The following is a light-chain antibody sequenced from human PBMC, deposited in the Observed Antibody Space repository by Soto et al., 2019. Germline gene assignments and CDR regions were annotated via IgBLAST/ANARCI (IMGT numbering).Light chain of an antibody. Sequence: EVVMTQSPATLSVSPGERASLSCRARQSVSSDLACYQQKPGQAPRLHNYVASTRAPGVPARFSGSGSGTEFTLTIRSLQSEDFAVYYCQQNNNWPLTFGPGTKVHLK. CDR2: VAS. CDR1: QSVSSD. V-gene: IGKV3-15*01. J-gene: IGKJ3*01. CDR3: QQNNNWPLT.